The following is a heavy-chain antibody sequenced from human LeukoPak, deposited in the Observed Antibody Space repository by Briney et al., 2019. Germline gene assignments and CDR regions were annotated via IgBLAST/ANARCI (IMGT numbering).Heavy chain of an antibody. D-gene: IGHD3-22*01. J-gene: IGHJ5*02. CDR1: GFTFSSYG. Sequence: GGSLRLSCAASGFTFSSYGMSWVRQAPGKGLVWVSRINSDGINTSYADSVKGRFTISRDNAKNTLNLQMNNLRAEDTAVYYCARDLGQYYDTSDNWFDPWGQGTLVTVSS. V-gene: IGHV3-74*01. CDR3: ARDLGQYYDTSDNWFDP. CDR2: INSDGINT.